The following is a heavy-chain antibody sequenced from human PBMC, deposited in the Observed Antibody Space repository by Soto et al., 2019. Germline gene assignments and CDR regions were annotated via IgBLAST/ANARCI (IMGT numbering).Heavy chain of an antibody. CDR2: IIPIFGTA. CDR3: ARKLIYSYYYYGMDV. V-gene: IGHV1-69*13. D-gene: IGHD2-8*01. CDR1: GVTFSSYA. Sequence: SVKVSCKASGVTFSSYAISWVRQAPGQGLEWMGGIIPIFGTANYAQKFQGRVTITADESTSTAYMELSSLRSEDTAVYYCARKLIYSYYYYGMDVWGQGTTVTVSS. J-gene: IGHJ6*02.